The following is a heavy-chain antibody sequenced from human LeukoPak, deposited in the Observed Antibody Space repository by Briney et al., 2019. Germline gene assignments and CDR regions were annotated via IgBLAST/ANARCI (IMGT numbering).Heavy chain of an antibody. D-gene: IGHD4-17*01. Sequence: SETLSLTCTVSGASISSYYWRWIRQPPGKGLEWIGYIYYSGSTNYNPSLKSRVTISVDTSKNQFSLKLSSVTAADTAVYYCAGDYGGGGWFDPWGQGTLVTVSS. CDR2: IYYSGST. CDR3: AGDYGGGGWFDP. V-gene: IGHV4-59*01. CDR1: GASISSYY. J-gene: IGHJ5*02.